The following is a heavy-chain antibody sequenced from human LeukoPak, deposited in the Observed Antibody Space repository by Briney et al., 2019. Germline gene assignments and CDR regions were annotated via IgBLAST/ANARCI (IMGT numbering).Heavy chain of an antibody. D-gene: IGHD2-15*01. CDR3: ARVGAATFDY. CDR1: GGSISSGGYY. J-gene: IGHJ4*02. V-gene: IGHV4-31*03. Sequence: SETLSLTCTVSGGSISSGGYYWSWIRQHPGKGLEWIGYIYYSGSTYYNPFLKSRVTISVDTSKNQFSLKLSSVTAADTAVYYCARVGAATFDYWGQGTLVTVSS. CDR2: IYYSGST.